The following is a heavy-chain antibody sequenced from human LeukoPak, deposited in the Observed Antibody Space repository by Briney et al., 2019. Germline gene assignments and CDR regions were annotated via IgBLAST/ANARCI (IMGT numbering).Heavy chain of an antibody. D-gene: IGHD5-18*01. Sequence: GESLKISCKGSGYSFTSYWIGWVRQMPGKGLEWMGIIYPGDSGTRYSPSFQGQITISADKSISTAYLQWSSLKASDTAMYYCARLMDTAMVAFDYWGQGTLVTVSS. CDR2: IYPGDSGT. CDR3: ARLMDTAMVAFDY. J-gene: IGHJ4*02. CDR1: GYSFTSYW. V-gene: IGHV5-51*01.